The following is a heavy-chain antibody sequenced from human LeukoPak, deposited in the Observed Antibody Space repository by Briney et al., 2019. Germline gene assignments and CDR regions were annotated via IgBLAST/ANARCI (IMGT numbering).Heavy chain of an antibody. CDR2: ISAYNGNT. CDR1: GYTFTSYG. V-gene: IGHV1-18*01. Sequence: GASVKVSCKASGYTFTSYGISWVRQAPGQGLEWMGWISAYNGNTNYAQKLQGRVTMTTDTSTSTAYMELRSLRSDDTAVYYCAREGFPLPTHYYYYYMDVWGKGTTVTISS. D-gene: IGHD3-16*02. J-gene: IGHJ6*03. CDR3: AREGFPLPTHYYYYYMDV.